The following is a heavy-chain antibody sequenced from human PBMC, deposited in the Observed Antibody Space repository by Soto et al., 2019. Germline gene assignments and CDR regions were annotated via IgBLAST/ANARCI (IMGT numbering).Heavy chain of an antibody. Sequence: SETLSLTCTVSGGSISSYYWSWIRQPSGQGLEWIGYIYYSGSTNYNPSLKSRVTISVDTSKNQFSLKLSSVTAADTAVYYCARDGGPGYYDFWSGYYLSSYYYYGMDVWGQGTTVTVSS. CDR3: ARDGGPGYYDFWSGYYLSSYYYYGMDV. CDR1: GGSISSYY. J-gene: IGHJ6*02. D-gene: IGHD3-3*01. CDR2: IYYSGST. V-gene: IGHV4-59*01.